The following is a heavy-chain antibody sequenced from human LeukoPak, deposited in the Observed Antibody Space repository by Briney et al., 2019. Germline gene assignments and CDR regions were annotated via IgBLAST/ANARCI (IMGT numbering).Heavy chain of an antibody. J-gene: IGHJ4*02. D-gene: IGHD3-10*01. CDR1: GYTFTGSGWY. CDR2: IHPNNGAT. Sequence: ASVKVSCKASGYTFTGSGWYLYWLRQAPGQGLECVGWIHPNNGATLYAQKFQGRVAMTTDTSISTAYMELSRLRPDDTAMYYCARDGPAQMVDFDYWGQGTLVTVSS. V-gene: IGHV1-2*02. CDR3: ARDGPAQMVDFDY.